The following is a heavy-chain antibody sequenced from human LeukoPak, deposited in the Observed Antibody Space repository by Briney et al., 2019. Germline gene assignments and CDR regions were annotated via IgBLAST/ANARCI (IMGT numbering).Heavy chain of an antibody. Sequence: SGTLSLTCTVSGGSISTYYWSWIRQPPGKGLEWIGYIYYSGSTNYSPSLKSRVTISVDTSNNQFSLKLSSVTAADTAIYYCTRARPNYYGSGSSNWFDPWGQGTLVTVSS. J-gene: IGHJ5*02. V-gene: IGHV4-59*01. CDR3: TRARPNYYGSGSSNWFDP. CDR2: IYYSGST. CDR1: GGSISTYY. D-gene: IGHD3-10*01.